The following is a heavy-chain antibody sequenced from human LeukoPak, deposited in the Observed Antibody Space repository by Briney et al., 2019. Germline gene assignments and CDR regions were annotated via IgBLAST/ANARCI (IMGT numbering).Heavy chain of an antibody. D-gene: IGHD3-22*01. CDR2: ISGSGGST. Sequence: AGGSLRLSCAASGFTFSSYGMSWVRQAPGKGLEWGSAISGSGGSTYYADSVKGRFTISRDSSKSTLYLQMNSLRAEDTAIYYCAKNHDSNGYHTDDAFDLWGQGTMVTVSS. CDR3: AKNHDSNGYHTDDAFDL. J-gene: IGHJ3*01. V-gene: IGHV3-23*01. CDR1: GFTFSSYG.